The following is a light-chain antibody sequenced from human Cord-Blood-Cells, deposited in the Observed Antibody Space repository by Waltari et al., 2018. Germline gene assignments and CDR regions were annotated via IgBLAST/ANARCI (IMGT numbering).Light chain of an antibody. CDR1: SSDVGGYNY. CDR3: SSYAGSCTVV. J-gene: IGLJ1*01. V-gene: IGLV2-11*01. CDR2: DVS. Sequence: QSALTQPRSVSGSPGQSVTISCTGTSSDVGGYNYVSWYQQHPGKAPKLMIYDVSKRPSGVPDRFSGSKSGNTASLTISGLQAEDEADYYCSSYAGSCTVVFGTGTKVTVL.